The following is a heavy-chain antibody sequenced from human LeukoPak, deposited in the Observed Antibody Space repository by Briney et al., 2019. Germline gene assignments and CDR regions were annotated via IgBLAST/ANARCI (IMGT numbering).Heavy chain of an antibody. D-gene: IGHD6-13*01. CDR2: IYYSGST. CDR3: ARAGFRYSSSWYYYGMDV. Sequence: SETLSLTCTVSGGSISSGGYYWSWIRQHPGKGLEWIGYIYYSGSTYYNPSLKSRVTISVDTSKNQFSLKLSSVTAADTAVYYCARAGFRYSSSWYYYGMDVWGQGTTVTVSS. CDR1: GGSISSGGYY. J-gene: IGHJ6*02. V-gene: IGHV4-31*03.